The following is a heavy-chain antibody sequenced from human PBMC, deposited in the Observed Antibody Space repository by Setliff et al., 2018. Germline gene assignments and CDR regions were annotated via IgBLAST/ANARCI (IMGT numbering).Heavy chain of an antibody. Sequence: ETLSLTCTVSGGPISSSNYYWGWIRQAPGKGLEWVSAISGSGGSTYYADSVKGRFTISRDNSKNTLYLQMNSLRAEDTAVYYCAKDFKGSRSPLDAFDIWGQGTMVTVSS. CDR1: GGPISSSNYY. CDR2: ISGSGGST. V-gene: IGHV3-23*01. J-gene: IGHJ3*02. CDR3: AKDFKGSRSPLDAFDI. D-gene: IGHD3-10*01.